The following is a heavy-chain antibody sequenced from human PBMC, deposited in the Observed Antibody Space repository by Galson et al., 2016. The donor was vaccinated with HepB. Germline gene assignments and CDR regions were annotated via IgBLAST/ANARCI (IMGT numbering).Heavy chain of an antibody. J-gene: IGHJ3*02. CDR3: AREISGAFDI. CDR2: INPGNGDT. Sequence: SVKVSCKASGYTFTNYAMHWMRLAPGQRLEWMGWINPGNGDTKYPQNFQGRVTITRETSARTVYMELSSLRSEDTAVYYCAREISGAFDIWGQGTMVSVSS. V-gene: IGHV1-3*01. CDR1: GYTFTNYA. D-gene: IGHD1-26*01.